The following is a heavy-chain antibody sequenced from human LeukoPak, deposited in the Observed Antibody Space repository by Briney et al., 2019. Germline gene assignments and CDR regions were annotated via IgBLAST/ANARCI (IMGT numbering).Heavy chain of an antibody. J-gene: IGHJ4*02. V-gene: IGHV4-34*01. CDR3: ARTTVVTHWDFDY. CDR1: GGSFSGYY. Sequence: PSETLSLTCAVYGGSFSGYYWSWIRQPPGKGLEWIGEINHSGSTNYNPSLKSRVTISVDTSKNQSSLKLNSVTAADTAVYYCARTTVVTHWDFDYWGQGTLVTVSS. CDR2: INHSGST. D-gene: IGHD4-23*01.